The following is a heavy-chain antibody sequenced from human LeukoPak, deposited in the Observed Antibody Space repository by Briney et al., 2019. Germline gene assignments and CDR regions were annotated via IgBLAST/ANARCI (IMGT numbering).Heavy chain of an antibody. Sequence: ASVKVSCKASGYTFTSYGISWVRQAPGQGLEWMGWISAYNGNTNYAQKLQGRVTMTTDTSTSTAYMELRSLRSDDTAVYYCVRDSIAHYYGSGSYTDYWGQGTLVTVSS. V-gene: IGHV1-18*01. CDR3: VRDSIAHYYGSGSYTDY. J-gene: IGHJ4*02. D-gene: IGHD3-10*01. CDR2: ISAYNGNT. CDR1: GYTFTSYG.